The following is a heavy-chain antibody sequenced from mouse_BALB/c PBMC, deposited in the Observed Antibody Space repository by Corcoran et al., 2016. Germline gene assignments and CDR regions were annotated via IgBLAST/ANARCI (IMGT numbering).Heavy chain of an antibody. CDR3: VREGRRGYFDV. CDR1: GYTFTSYV. Sequence: EVQLQQSGPELVKPGASVKMSCKASGYTFTSYVMHWVKQKPGQGLEWIGYINPYNDGTKYNEKFKGKATLTSDKSSSTAYMELSSLTSEDSAVYYCVREGRRGYFDVWGAGTTVTVSS. CDR2: INPYNDGT. J-gene: IGHJ1*01. V-gene: IGHV1S136*01.